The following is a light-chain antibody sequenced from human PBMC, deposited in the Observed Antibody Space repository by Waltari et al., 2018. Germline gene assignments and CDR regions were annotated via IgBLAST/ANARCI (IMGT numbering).Light chain of an antibody. V-gene: IGKV1-39*01. CDR3: QESYSNSIT. Sequence: DIQLTQSPFSLSASVGDRVTITCRASQSVRTYLNWYQQKPGRAPKRLIYGASSLQSGVPSRFSGSGSRTDFTLTISSLQPEDFATYYCQESYSNSITFGQGTRLEIK. CDR2: GAS. J-gene: IGKJ5*01. CDR1: QSVRTY.